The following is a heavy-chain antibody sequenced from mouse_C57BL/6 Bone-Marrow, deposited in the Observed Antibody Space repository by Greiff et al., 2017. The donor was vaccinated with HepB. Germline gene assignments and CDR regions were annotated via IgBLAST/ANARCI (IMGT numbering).Heavy chain of an antibody. D-gene: IGHD1-1*01. CDR1: GYTFTSYW. V-gene: IGHV1-64*01. Sequence: QVQLQQPGAELVKPGASVKLSCKASGYTFTSYWMHWVKQRPGQGLEWIGMIHPNSGSTNYNEKFKSKATLTVDKSSSTAYMQLSSLTSEDSAVYYCARSPFITPLYFDYWGQGTTLTVSS. CDR2: IHPNSGST. J-gene: IGHJ2*01. CDR3: ARSPFITPLYFDY.